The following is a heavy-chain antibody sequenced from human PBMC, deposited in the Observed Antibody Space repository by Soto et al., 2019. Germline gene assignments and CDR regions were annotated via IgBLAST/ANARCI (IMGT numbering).Heavy chain of an antibody. V-gene: IGHV3-7*01. J-gene: IGHJ6*02. D-gene: IGHD3-3*01. CDR2: IKQDGSEK. Sequence: GGSLRLSCAAPGFTFSSYWMSWVRQAPGKGLEWVANIKQDGSEKYYVDSVKGRFTISRDNAKNSLYLQMTSLRAEDTAVYYCARQASTIFGVVKDCYYYYGMDVWGQGTTVTVSS. CDR1: GFTFSSYW. CDR3: ARQASTIFGVVKDCYYYYGMDV.